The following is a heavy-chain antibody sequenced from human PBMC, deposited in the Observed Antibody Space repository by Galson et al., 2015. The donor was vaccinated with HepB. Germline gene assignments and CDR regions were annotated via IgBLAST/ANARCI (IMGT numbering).Heavy chain of an antibody. J-gene: IGHJ5*02. CDR3: AKGTSGYSSSWYDPWFDP. CDR2: ISYDGSNK. CDR1: GFTFSRYG. V-gene: IGHV3-30*18. Sequence: SLRLSCAASGFTFSRYGMHWVRQAPGKGLEWVAVISYDGSNKYYADSVKGRFTISRDNSKNTLYLQMNSLRAEDTAVYYCAKGTSGYSSSWYDPWFDPWGQGTLVTVSS. D-gene: IGHD6-13*01.